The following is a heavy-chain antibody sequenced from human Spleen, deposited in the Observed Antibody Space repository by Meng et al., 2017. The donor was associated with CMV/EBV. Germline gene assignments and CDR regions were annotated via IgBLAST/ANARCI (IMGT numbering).Heavy chain of an antibody. CDR3: SRDVFGST. J-gene: IGHJ5*02. CDR1: GDTFSSYT. V-gene: IGHV1-69*04. D-gene: IGHD3-3*01. Sequence: SVKVSCKASGDTFSSYTIAWVRQAPGQGLEWMGRILPLLDIVNYEQKFQGRLTITADKSTSTAYMELSSLRSEDTAVYYCSRDVFGSTWGQRTLVTVSS. CDR2: ILPLLDIV.